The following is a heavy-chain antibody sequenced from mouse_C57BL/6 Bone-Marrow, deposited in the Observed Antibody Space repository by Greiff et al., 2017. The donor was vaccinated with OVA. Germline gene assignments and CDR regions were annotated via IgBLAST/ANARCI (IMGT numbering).Heavy chain of an antibody. D-gene: IGHD1-1*01. CDR2: IDPSDSYT. Sequence: QVQLQQPGAELVRPGTSVKLSCKASGYTFTSYWMHWVKQRPGQGLEWIGVIDPSDSYTNYNQKFKGKATLTVDTSSSTAYMQLSSLTSEDSAVYDCARSGGYYGSSGAYWGQGTLVTVSA. CDR1: GYTFTSYW. CDR3: ARSGGYYGSSGAY. J-gene: IGHJ3*01. V-gene: IGHV1-59*01.